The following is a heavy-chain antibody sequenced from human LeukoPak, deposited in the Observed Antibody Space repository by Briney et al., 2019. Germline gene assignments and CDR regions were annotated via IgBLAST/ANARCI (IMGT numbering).Heavy chain of an antibody. CDR1: GGSISSYY. CDR2: IYYSGST. Sequence: PSETLSLTCTVSGGSISSYYWSWIRQPPGKGLEWIGYIYYSGSTNYNPSLKSRVTISVDTSKNQFSLKLSSVTAADTAVYHCARAVLRRFDPWGQGTLVTVSS. V-gene: IGHV4-59*01. J-gene: IGHJ5*02. CDR3: ARAVLRRFDP.